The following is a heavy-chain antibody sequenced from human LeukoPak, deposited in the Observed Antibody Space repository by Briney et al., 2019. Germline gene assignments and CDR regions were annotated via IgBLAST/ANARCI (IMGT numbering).Heavy chain of an antibody. D-gene: IGHD5-24*01. CDR1: GGSISSGGYY. CDR2: IYYSGST. CDR3: ARDRGDGYKY. J-gene: IGHJ4*02. V-gene: IGHV4-31*03. Sequence: PSETLSLTCTVSGGSISSGGYYWSWIRQHPGKGLERIGYIYYSGSTYYTPSLKSRVTISVDTSKNQFSLKLSSVTAADTAVYYCARDRGDGYKYWGQGTLVTVSS.